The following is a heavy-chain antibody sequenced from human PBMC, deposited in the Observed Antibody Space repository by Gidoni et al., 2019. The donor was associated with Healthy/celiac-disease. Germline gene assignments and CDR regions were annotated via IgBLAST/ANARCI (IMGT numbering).Heavy chain of an antibody. CDR2: IHFSWST. D-gene: IGHD2-2*02. CDR3: AKGFIVVRTGAIQNDGFDI. J-gene: IGHJ3*02. V-gene: IGHV4-31*01. Sequence: QVQLQESGPGLVKPSQTLSLPCTVPGGSISSGGYYWSWIRQHPRKGLEWIGYIHFSWSTHYQPFLKSPGNRSVETFKNQFFPKASLLDGGDKARDYWAKGFIVVRTGAIQNDGFDIWGQGTMVTVSS. CDR1: GGSISSGGYY.